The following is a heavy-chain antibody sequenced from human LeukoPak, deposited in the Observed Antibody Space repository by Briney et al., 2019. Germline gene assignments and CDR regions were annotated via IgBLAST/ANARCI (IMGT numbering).Heavy chain of an antibody. D-gene: IGHD3-10*01. CDR3: ARGARGSGTASDY. CDR1: GFTFSSYE. CDR2: ISSSGSTI. V-gene: IGHV3-48*03. J-gene: IGHJ4*02. Sequence: GGSLRLSCAASGFTFSSYEMNWVRQAPGKGLEWVSYISSSGSTIYYADSVKGRFTISRDNAKNSLYLQMNSLRAEDTAVYYCARGARGSGTASDYWGQGTLVTVSS.